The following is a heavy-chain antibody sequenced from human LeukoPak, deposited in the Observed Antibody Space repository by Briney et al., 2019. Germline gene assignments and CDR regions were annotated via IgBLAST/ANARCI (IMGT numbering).Heavy chain of an antibody. J-gene: IGHJ3*02. V-gene: IGHV1-8*03. CDR2: MNPNSGNT. CDR1: GYTFTSYD. CDR3: ARVYAPAAPGGAFDI. Sequence: ASVKVSCKASGYTFTSYDINWVRQATGQGLEWMGWMNPNSGNTGYAQKFQGRVTITRNTSISTAYLELSSLRSEDTAVYYCARVYAPAAPGGAFDIWGQGTMVTVSS. D-gene: IGHD2-2*01.